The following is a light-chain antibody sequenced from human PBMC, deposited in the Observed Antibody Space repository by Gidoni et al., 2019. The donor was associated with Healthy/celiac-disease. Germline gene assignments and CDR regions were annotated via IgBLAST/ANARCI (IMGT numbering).Light chain of an antibody. CDR1: NIGSKS. CDR3: QVWDSSSDDGV. V-gene: IGLV3-21*02. Sequence: SYFLTQPPPAPVAPGQMARITCGGNNIGSKSVHWYQQQPGQAPVLLVYADSDRPSGIPERFSGSNSGNTDTLTISRVEAGDEADYYCQVWDSSSDDGVFGGGTKLTV. J-gene: IGLJ3*02. CDR2: ADS.